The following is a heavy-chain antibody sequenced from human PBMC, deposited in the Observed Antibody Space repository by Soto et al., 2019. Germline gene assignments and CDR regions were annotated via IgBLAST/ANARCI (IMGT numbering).Heavy chain of an antibody. J-gene: IGHJ4*02. V-gene: IGHV3-23*01. CDR3: AKVYDILTGYYPLFDY. Sequence: PGGSLRLSCAASGFTFSSYAMSWVRQAPGKGLEWVSAISGSGGSTYYADSVKGRFTISRDNSKNTLYLQMNSLRAEDTAVYYCAKVYDILTGYYPLFDYWGQGTLVTVSS. D-gene: IGHD3-9*01. CDR2: ISGSGGST. CDR1: GFTFSSYA.